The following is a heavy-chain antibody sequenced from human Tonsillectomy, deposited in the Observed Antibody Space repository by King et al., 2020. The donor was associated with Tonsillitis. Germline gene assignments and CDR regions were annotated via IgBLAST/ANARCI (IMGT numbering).Heavy chain of an antibody. D-gene: IGHD4/OR15-4a*01. Sequence: VQLVESGGGLVQSGGSLRLSCAASGFTFSTYVMSWVRQAPGKGLECVSVIKSDGIRTDYGDSVRGRFTISRDNSKSTLYLQMNSLRAEDTAVYYCAKAVNKDYGLMVTGDYAFGCWGQVTMVSVSS. J-gene: IGHJ3*01. CDR2: IKSDGIRT. V-gene: IGHV3-23*03. CDR1: GFTFSTYV. CDR3: AKAVNKDYGLMVTGDYAFGC.